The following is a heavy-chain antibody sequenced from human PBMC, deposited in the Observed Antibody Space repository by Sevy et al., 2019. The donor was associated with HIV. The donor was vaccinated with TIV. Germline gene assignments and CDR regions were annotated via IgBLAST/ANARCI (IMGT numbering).Heavy chain of an antibody. D-gene: IGHD3-16*01. V-gene: IGHV3-7*01. CDR3: AHETFGRFES. CDR1: GFTFSANW. Sequence: WGSLRLSCAASGFTFSANWRNWVRQAPGKGLEWVANIKADGSDKHYVDSVEGRFTISRDNAKNLLFLQMNSLRVEDTAVYYCAHETFGRFESWGQGTLVTVSS. CDR2: IKADGSDK. J-gene: IGHJ4*02.